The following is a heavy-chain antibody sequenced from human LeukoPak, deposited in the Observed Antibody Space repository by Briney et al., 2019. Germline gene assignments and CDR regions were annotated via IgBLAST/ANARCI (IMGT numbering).Heavy chain of an antibody. Sequence: GGSLRLSCAASGFTFDDYAMHWVRQAPGKGLEWVSGISWNSGSIGYADSVKGRFTISRDNAKNSLYLQMNSLRAEDMALYYCAKEGSWGGYYFDYWGQETLVTVSS. CDR2: ISWNSGSI. V-gene: IGHV3-9*03. CDR1: GFTFDDYA. J-gene: IGHJ4*02. CDR3: AKEGSWGGYYFDY. D-gene: IGHD1-26*01.